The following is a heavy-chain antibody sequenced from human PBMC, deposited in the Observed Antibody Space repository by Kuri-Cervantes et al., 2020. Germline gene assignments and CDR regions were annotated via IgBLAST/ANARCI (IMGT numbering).Heavy chain of an antibody. D-gene: IGHD3-3*01. Sequence: GESLKISCAASGFTFSNAWMSWVRQAPGKGLEWVGRIKSKTDGGTTDYAAPVKGRFTISRDDSKNTLYLQMNSLRTEDTAVYYCARVGSDFWSISDYWGQGTLVTVSS. V-gene: IGHV3-15*01. CDR2: IKSKTDGGTT. CDR1: GFTFSNAW. CDR3: ARVGSDFWSISDY. J-gene: IGHJ4*02.